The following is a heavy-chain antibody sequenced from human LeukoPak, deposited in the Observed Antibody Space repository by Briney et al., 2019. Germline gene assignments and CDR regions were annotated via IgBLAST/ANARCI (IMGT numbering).Heavy chain of an antibody. Sequence: PSETLSLTCAVYGGSFSGYYWSWIRQPPGKGLEWIGEINHSGSTNYNPSLKSRVTISVDTSKNQFSLKLSSVIAADTAVYYCARDGHSSSWYAALLFDPWGQGTLVTVSS. J-gene: IGHJ5*02. CDR3: ARDGHSSSWYAALLFDP. D-gene: IGHD6-13*01. CDR1: GGSFSGYY. V-gene: IGHV4-34*01. CDR2: INHSGST.